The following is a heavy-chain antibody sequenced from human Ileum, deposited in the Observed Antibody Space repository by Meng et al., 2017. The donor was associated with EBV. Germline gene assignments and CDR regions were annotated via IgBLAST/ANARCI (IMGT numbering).Heavy chain of an antibody. D-gene: IGHD6-19*01. Sequence: QVQLVQSEAEVKQPGASVKVSCKAAGYTFTSSSMNWVRHAPGQGLEWMGWININTGNPTYAQGFTGRFVFSLDTSVSTAYLQIDSLKADDTAVYYCARGNGWRFDYWGQGTLVTVSS. J-gene: IGHJ4*02. CDR2: ININTGNP. V-gene: IGHV7-4-1*01. CDR3: ARGNGWRFDY. CDR1: GYTFTSSS.